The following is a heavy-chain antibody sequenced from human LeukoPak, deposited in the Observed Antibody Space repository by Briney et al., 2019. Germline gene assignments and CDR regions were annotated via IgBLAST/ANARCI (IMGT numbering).Heavy chain of an antibody. CDR1: GFTFSSYW. J-gene: IGHJ2*01. Sequence: GGSLRLSCAASGFTFSSYWMSWVRQAPGKGLEWVANIKQDGSEKYYVDSVKGRFTISRDNSRNTLFLQMNRLRVEDTAVFYCAKDFGGSDYDWYFDLWGRGTVVTVSS. V-gene: IGHV3-7*03. CDR2: IKQDGSEK. CDR3: AKDFGGSDYDWYFDL. D-gene: IGHD3-10*01.